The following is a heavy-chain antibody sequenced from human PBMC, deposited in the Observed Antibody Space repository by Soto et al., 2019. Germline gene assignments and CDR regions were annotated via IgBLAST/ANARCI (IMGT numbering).Heavy chain of an antibody. CDR1: GGSISSGGYY. V-gene: IGHV4-31*03. CDR3: ARGQLLWFGEFPSGGMDV. D-gene: IGHD3-10*01. CDR2: IYYSGST. J-gene: IGHJ6*02. Sequence: SDTVSLTCTVSGGSISSGGYYWSWIRQHPGKGLEWIGYIYYSGSTYYNPSLKSRVTISVDTSKNQFSLKLSSVTAADTAVYYCARGQLLWFGEFPSGGMDVWGQGTTVTVSS.